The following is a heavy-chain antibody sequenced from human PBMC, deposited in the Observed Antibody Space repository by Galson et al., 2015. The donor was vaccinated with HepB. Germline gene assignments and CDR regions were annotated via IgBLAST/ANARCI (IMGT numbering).Heavy chain of an antibody. J-gene: IGHJ4*02. CDR2: ISASTIYT. Sequence: SLRLSCAASGFTFSDYYMSWIRQAPGKGLEWLSYISASTIYTNYADSVKGRFTVSRDNAKTSLNLQMNSLRAEDTAVYYYARVADADYGDHTHFDSWGQGTLVTVSS. D-gene: IGHD4-17*01. CDR1: GFTFSDYY. V-gene: IGHV3-11*06. CDR3: ARVADADYGDHTHFDS.